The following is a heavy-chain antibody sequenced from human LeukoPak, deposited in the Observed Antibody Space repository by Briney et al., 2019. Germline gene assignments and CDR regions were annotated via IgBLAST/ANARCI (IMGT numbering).Heavy chain of an antibody. CDR3: AKDRAVAGTFDY. D-gene: IGHD6-19*01. J-gene: IGHJ4*02. CDR2: VSGSGGTT. Sequence: GGSLRLSCAASGFTFSSYAMSWVRQAPGKGLDWVSSVSGSGGTTYYADSVKGRFTISRDNSKNTLYLQMNSLRAEDTAVYYCAKDRAVAGTFDYWGQGTLVTVSS. CDR1: GFTFSSYA. V-gene: IGHV3-23*01.